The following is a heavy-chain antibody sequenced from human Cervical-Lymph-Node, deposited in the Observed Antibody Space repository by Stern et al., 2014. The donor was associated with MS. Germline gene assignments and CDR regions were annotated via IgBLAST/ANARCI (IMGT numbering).Heavy chain of an antibody. CDR1: GGTFSRYA. CDR2: IIPIFGTT. J-gene: IGHJ4*02. Sequence: QLVQSGAEVKKPGSSVKVSCKASGGTFSRYAISLVRPAPGQGLERLGGIIPIFGTTNYAQKFQGRVTITADESTSTAYMELSSLRSEDTAVYYCARSMSRSGEYFDYWGQGTLVTVSS. CDR3: ARSMSRSGEYFDY. V-gene: IGHV1-69*01. D-gene: IGHD3-3*01.